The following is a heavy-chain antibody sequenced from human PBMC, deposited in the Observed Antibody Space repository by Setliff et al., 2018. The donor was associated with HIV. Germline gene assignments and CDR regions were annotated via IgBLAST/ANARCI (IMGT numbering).Heavy chain of an antibody. V-gene: IGHV7-4-1*02. CDR3: ARRMEMTPIGY. Sequence: TSVKVSCKASADTFTNCLINWVRQAPGQGLEWMGWINTDSGTPTYAQAFTGRFVFSLDTSVSTAFLQITSLKAEDTAVYYCARRMEMTPIGYWGQGTLVTVSS. J-gene: IGHJ4*02. CDR1: ADTFTNCL. CDR2: INTDSGTP. D-gene: IGHD2-15*01.